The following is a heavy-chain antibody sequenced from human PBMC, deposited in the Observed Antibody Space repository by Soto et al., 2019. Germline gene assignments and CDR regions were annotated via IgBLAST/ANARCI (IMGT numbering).Heavy chain of an antibody. CDR2: INPNSGCT. CDR1: GYTFTGPY. J-gene: IGHJ6*02. V-gene: IGHV1-2*02. D-gene: IGHD2-15*01. Sequence: ASVKVSCKTSGYTFTGPYIYWVRQAPGQGLEWMGWINPNSGCTDFAQKFQGRITMTRDTSISTVYMELKSLRSDDTGVYDCARDFRKESHGGDVSGQGPAVTVSS. CDR3: ARDFRKESHGGDV.